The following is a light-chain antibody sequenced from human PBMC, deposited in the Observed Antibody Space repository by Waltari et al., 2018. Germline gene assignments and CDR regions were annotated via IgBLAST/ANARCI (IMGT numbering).Light chain of an antibody. V-gene: IGLV3-25*02. CDR2: KDS. CDR3: QSADSSGTYPGVV. CDR1: ALPKQY. J-gene: IGLJ2*01. Sequence: SYELTQPPSVSVSPGQTARITCSGDALPKQYAYWYQQKPGQAPVLVIYKDSERPSGIPERFSGSSSGTTVKLTIGGVQAEDEADYYCQSADSSGTYPGVVFGGGTKLTVL.